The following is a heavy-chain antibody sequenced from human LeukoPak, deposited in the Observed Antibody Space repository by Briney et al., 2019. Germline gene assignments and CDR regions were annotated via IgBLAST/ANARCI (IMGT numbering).Heavy chain of an antibody. D-gene: IGHD3-9*01. CDR2: INHSGST. J-gene: IGHJ4*02. CDR1: GGSFSGYY. CDR3: ARGFRRYFDWLLSGGLDY. V-gene: IGHV4-34*01. Sequence: PSETLSLTCAVYGGSFSGYYWSWIRQPPGKGLEWIGEINHSGSTNYNPSLKSRVTISVDTSKNQFSLKLSSVTAVDTAVYYCARGFRRYFDWLLSGGLDYWGQGTLVTVSS.